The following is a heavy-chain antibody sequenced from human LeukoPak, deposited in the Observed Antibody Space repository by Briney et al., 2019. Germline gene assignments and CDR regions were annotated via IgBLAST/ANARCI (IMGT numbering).Heavy chain of an antibody. V-gene: IGHV3-74*01. Sequence: SGGSLRLSCAASGFTFSSYWMHWVRYAPGKGLVWVSRINSDGSSTTYADSVEGRFTISRDNAKNTLYLQMNSLRAEDTAVYYCARAGGYNYGYGFDYWGQGTPVTVSS. CDR1: GFTFSSYW. CDR3: ARAGGYNYGYGFDY. J-gene: IGHJ4*02. CDR2: INSDGSST. D-gene: IGHD5-18*01.